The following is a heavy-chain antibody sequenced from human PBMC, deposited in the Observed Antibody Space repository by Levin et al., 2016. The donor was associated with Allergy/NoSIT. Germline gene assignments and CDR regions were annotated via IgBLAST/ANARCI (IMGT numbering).Heavy chain of an antibody. V-gene: IGHV3-30*18. CDR1: GFTFVSYG. CDR3: SKGLGIRDGMDV. D-gene: IGHD7-27*01. J-gene: IGHJ6*02. CDR2: ISYDGSSV. Sequence: GESLKISCAASGFTFVSYGMHWVRQAPGKGLEWVAVISYDGSSVYYEDSVKGRFTISRDNSENTLYLQMNSLTIEDTAVYYCSKGLGIRDGMDVWGQGTTVSVSS.